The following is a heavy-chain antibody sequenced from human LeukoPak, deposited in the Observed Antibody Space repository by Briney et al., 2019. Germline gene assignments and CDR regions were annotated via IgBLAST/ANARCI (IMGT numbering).Heavy chain of an antibody. CDR3: ARERPGSASAFEY. V-gene: IGHV3-13*01. Sequence: GGSLILSCAASGFTFDDYAMHWVRQATGKGLEWVSAIGTAGDTYYPGSVKGRFTISRDNARNSLYLQMNSLRAEDTAMFYCARERPGSASAFEYWGQGTLVTVSS. CDR1: GFTFDDYA. CDR2: IGTAGDT. J-gene: IGHJ4*02. D-gene: IGHD6-25*01.